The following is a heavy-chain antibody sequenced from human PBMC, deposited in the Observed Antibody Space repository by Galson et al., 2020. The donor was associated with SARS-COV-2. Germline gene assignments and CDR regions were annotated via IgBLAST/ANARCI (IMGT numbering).Heavy chain of an antibody. Sequence: GESLKISCAASGFTFSSYGMHWVRQAPGKGLEWVAVIWYDGSNKYYADSVKGRFTISRDNSKNTLYLQMNSLRAEDTAVYYCAKDGKYYDFWSGYLRPSSELHYYYGMDVWGQGTTVTVSS. CDR2: IWYDGSNK. CDR3: AKDGKYYDFWSGYLRPSSELHYYYGMDV. CDR1: GFTFSSYG. J-gene: IGHJ6*02. V-gene: IGHV3-33*06. D-gene: IGHD3-3*01.